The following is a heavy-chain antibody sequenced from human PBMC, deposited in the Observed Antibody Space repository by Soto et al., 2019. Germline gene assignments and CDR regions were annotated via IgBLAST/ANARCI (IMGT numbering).Heavy chain of an antibody. Sequence: QVQLVESGGGVVQPGRSLRLSCAASGFTFSSYGMHWVRQAPGKGLEWVAVIWYDGSNKYYADSVKGRFTISRDNSKNTLYLQMNSLRAEATAVYYCARDKGYCTNGVCYFFDYWGQGTLVTVSS. D-gene: IGHD2-8*01. J-gene: IGHJ4*02. CDR2: IWYDGSNK. V-gene: IGHV3-33*01. CDR3: ARDKGYCTNGVCYFFDY. CDR1: GFTFSSYG.